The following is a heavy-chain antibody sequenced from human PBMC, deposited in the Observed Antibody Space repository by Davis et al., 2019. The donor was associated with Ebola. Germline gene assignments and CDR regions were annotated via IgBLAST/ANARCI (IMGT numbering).Heavy chain of an antibody. J-gene: IGHJ5*02. CDR1: GGSFSGYY. V-gene: IGHV4-34*01. D-gene: IGHD3-10*02. CDR3: ARARYYYGRGRLDP. CDR2: INHSGST. Sequence: SETLSLTCAVYGGSFSGYYWSWIRQPPGKGLEWIGEINHSGSTNYNPSLKSRVTISVDTSKNQFSLKLSSVTAADTAVYYCARARYYYGRGRLDPWGQGTPVTVSS.